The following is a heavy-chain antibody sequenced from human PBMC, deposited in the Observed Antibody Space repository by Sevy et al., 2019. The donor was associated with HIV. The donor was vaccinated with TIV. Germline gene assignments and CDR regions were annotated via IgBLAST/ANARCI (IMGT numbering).Heavy chain of an antibody. Sequence: SETLSLTCTVSGGSISSDSFLWGWIRQTPGEGLSWIGSISYSGSTYYHPSLKSRITVDVDTSKKQFSLELRSVTAADTAMYYCARHLHFYGIDVWGPGTTVTVSS. CDR3: ARHLHFYGIDV. J-gene: IGHJ6*02. V-gene: IGHV4-39*01. CDR2: ISYSGST. D-gene: IGHD3-3*02. CDR1: GGSISSDSFL.